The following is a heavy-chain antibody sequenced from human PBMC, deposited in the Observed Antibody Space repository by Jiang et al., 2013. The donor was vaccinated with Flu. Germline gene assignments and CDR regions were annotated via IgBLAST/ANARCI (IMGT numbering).Heavy chain of an antibody. V-gene: IGHV1-2*02. D-gene: IGHD5-18*01. CDR2: LHPNSGDT. Sequence: EVKKPGASVKVSCKASGYTFTDYYIHWVRQAPGQGLEWMGWLHPNSGDTRYEQKFQGRVTMTRDTSITTAYMELSRLKSDDTAVYYCARDPDTPMPIDYWGQGTLVTV. J-gene: IGHJ4*02. CDR1: GYTFTDYY. CDR3: ARDPDTPMPIDY.